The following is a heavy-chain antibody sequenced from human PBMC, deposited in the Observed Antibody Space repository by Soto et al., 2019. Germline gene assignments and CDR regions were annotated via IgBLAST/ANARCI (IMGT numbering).Heavy chain of an antibody. CDR1: GFTFSSYS. J-gene: IGHJ3*01. D-gene: IGHD5-12*01. CDR2: ISSSSSYI. CDR3: ARGSSSATIWSLP. V-gene: IGHV3-21*01. Sequence: AGGSLRLSCAASGFTFSSYSKNWGRQAPGKGLEWVSSISSSSSYIYYADSVKGRFTISRDNAKNSLYLQMNSLRAEDTAVYYCARGSSSATIWSLPWGQGTMVTVS.